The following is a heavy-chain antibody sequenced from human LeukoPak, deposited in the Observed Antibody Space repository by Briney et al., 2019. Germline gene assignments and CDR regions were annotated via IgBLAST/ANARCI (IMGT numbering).Heavy chain of an antibody. CDR3: ARALGIAAAGYYYYYMDV. D-gene: IGHD6-13*01. CDR2: IRYDGSTK. Sequence: GGSLRLSCAASGFTFSSYNMNWVRQAPGKGLEWVAFIRYDGSTKYYADSVKGRFTISRDNSKNTLYLQMNSLRAEDTAVYYCARALGIAAAGYYYYYMDVWGKGTTVTISS. CDR1: GFTFSSYN. V-gene: IGHV3-30*02. J-gene: IGHJ6*03.